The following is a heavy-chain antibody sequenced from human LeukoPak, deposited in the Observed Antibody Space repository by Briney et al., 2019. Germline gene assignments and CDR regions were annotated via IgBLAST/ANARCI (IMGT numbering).Heavy chain of an antibody. V-gene: IGHV4-39*07. CDR3: ARDIVGAIRGFFDY. J-gene: IGHJ4*02. Sequence: PSETLSLTCTVSGGSISSSSYYWGWIRQPPGKGLEWIRSIYYSGSTFYNPSLKSRVTISVDTSKNQFSLKLSSVTAADTAVYYCARDIVGAIRGFFDYWGQGTLVTVSS. CDR1: GGSISSSSYY. D-gene: IGHD1-26*01. CDR2: IYYSGST.